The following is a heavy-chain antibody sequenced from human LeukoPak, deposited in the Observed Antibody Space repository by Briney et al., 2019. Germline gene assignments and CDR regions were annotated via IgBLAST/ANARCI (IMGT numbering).Heavy chain of an antibody. CDR2: IKQDGSEK. CDR3: ARIPVEPRFDY. CDR1: GFTFSSYW. Sequence: GGSLRLSCAASGFTFSSYWMSWVRQAPGEGLESVANIKQDGSEKYYADSVKGRFTISRDNAKNSLYPQMSSLRAEDTAVYYYARIPVEPRFDYWGQGTLVTVSS. V-gene: IGHV3-7*01. D-gene: IGHD4-23*01. J-gene: IGHJ4*02.